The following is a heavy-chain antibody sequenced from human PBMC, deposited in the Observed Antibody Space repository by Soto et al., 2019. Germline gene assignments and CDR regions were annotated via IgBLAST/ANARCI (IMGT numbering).Heavy chain of an antibody. J-gene: IGHJ5*02. D-gene: IGHD3-10*01. CDR1: GGSISSYY. V-gene: IGHV4-59*01. Sequence: KTSETLSLTCTVSGGSISSYYWSWIRQPPGKGLEWIGYIYYSGSTNYNPSLKSRVTISVDTSKNQFSLKLSSVTAADTAVYYCARVRTITMVRGVKSQLWFDPWGQGTLVTVSS. CDR3: ARVRTITMVRGVKSQLWFDP. CDR2: IYYSGST.